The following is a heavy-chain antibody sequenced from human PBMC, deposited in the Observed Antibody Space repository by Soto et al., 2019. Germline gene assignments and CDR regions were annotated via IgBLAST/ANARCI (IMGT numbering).Heavy chain of an antibody. CDR1: GYTFTSYG. CDR3: ARDVKGYYDFWSGYFRYDY. J-gene: IGHJ4*02. D-gene: IGHD3-3*01. V-gene: IGHV1-18*01. CDR2: ISAYNGNT. Sequence: ASVKVSCKAPGYTFTSYGISWVRQAPGQGLEWMGWISAYNGNTNYAQKLQGRVTMTTDTSTSTAYMELRSLRSDDTAVYYCARDVKGYYDFWSGYFRYDYWGQGTLVTVSS.